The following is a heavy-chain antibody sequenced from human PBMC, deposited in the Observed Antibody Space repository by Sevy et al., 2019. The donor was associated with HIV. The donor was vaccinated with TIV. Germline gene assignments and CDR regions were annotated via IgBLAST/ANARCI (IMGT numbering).Heavy chain of an antibody. CDR1: GYTFTGYY. CDR3: ATEWD. V-gene: IGHV1-2*06. D-gene: IGHD1-26*01. J-gene: IGHJ3*01. Sequence: ASVKVSCKASGYTFTGYYIHWVRQAPGQGLEWMGRTNPTSGGTNYAQKVQGRVTMTRDTSISTAYMDLSRLKSDDTAVYYCATEWDWGQGTMVTVSS. CDR2: TNPTSGGT.